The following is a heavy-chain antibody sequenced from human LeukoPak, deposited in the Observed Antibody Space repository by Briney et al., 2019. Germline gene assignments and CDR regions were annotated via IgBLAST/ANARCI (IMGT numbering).Heavy chain of an antibody. CDR1: GSTFRIYS. V-gene: IGHV3-48*02. J-gene: IGHJ2*01. CDR3: ARDRAAPTWFFDL. D-gene: IGHD2-15*01. Sequence: GGSLSLSCAASGSTFRIYSMTRSRQFPGLGPDWLSYISADSNTIYYADSVKGRFTISRDNAKTSLYLQMNTLRDEDTAVYYCARDRAAPTWFFDLWGRGTLVLVSS. CDR2: ISADSNTI.